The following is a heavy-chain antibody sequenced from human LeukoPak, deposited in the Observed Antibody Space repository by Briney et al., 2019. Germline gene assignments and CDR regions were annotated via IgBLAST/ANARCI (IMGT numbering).Heavy chain of an antibody. CDR3: ARSAEWLRNAFDI. J-gene: IGHJ3*02. V-gene: IGHV4-59*01. D-gene: IGHD5-12*01. CDR1: GASTSHFY. Sequence: SETLSLSCTVSGASTSHFYWNWIRQPPGKGLEWIGYMHNSGSSNHSPSLKSRVTISIDTSKNQFSLQLTSVAAADTAIYYCARSAEWLRNAFDIWGQGTMVSVSS. CDR2: MHNSGSS.